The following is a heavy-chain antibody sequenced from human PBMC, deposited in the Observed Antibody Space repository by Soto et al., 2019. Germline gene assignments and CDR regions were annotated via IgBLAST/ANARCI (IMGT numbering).Heavy chain of an antibody. J-gene: IGHJ4*03. D-gene: IGHD4-4*01. CDR2: ISGQIAKT. V-gene: IGHV1-18*04. CDR1: GYSFHNFG. Sequence: SVKVSCKASGYSFHNFGIVWVRQAPGQGLDWMGWISGQIAKTNSAQKFQGKATMTAGTSTSSASVELNSLPSDDNSMYYSANGPTTGSNSHSRRNWGQQTLVSVSS. CDR3: ANGPTTGSNSHSRRN.